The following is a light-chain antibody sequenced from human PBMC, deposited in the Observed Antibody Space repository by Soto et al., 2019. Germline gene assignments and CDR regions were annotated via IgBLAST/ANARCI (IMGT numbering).Light chain of an antibody. CDR2: GAS. CDR1: QSVSSSY. J-gene: IGKJ1*01. Sequence: EIVLTQSPGTLSLSPGERATLSCRASQSVSSSYLAWYQQKPGQAPRLLIYGASSRATGIPDRFSGSGSGTDFTLTISRLEPEELGVYYWQQYGSSPQTFGQGTKVEIK. V-gene: IGKV3-20*01. CDR3: QQYGSSPQT.